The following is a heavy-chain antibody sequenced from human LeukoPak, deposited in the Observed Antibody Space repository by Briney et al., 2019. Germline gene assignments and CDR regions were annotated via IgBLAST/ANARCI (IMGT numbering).Heavy chain of an antibody. CDR2: IYPRDGST. CDR3: ARDQEGFDY. J-gene: IGHJ4*02. V-gene: IGHV1-46*01. CDR1: GYTFTSNY. Sequence: ASVKVSCKASGYTFTSNYIHWVRQAPGQGLEWMGMIYPRDGSTNYARKFQGRVTVTRDTSTSTVHMELSGLRSEDTAVYYCARDQEGFDYWGQGTLVTVSS.